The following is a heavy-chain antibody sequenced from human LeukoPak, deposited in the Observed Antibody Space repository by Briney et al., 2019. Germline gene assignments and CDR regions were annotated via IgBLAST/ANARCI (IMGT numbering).Heavy chain of an antibody. D-gene: IGHD6-19*01. CDR3: ARGAVAGTLDYFQH. J-gene: IGHJ1*01. Sequence: SGGSLRLSCAASGFTFDDYGMSWVRQAPGKGLEWVAGINWNGGSTGYADSVEGRFTISRDNAKNSLYLQMNSLRAEDTALYYCARGAVAGTLDYFQHWGQGTLVTVSS. V-gene: IGHV3-20*04. CDR2: INWNGGST. CDR1: GFTFDDYG.